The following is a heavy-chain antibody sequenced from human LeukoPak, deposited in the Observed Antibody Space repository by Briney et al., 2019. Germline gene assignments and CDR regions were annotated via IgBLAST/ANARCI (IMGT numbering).Heavy chain of an antibody. D-gene: IGHD4-17*01. CDR3: ARGSGDLDN. J-gene: IGHJ4*02. CDR2: IEQDGSEK. Sequence: HPGGSLRFSCAASGFTFSSYAMSWVRQAPGKGLEWEASIEQDGSEKCYVGSVKCRFTISRDNAQKSLSLQMKSLRAEDTAVYYCARGSGDLDNWGQGTLVTVSS. CDR1: GFTFSSYA. V-gene: IGHV3-7*01.